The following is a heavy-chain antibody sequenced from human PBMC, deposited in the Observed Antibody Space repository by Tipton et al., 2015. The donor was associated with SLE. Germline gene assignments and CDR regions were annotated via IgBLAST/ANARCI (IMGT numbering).Heavy chain of an antibody. CDR2: VSPTGGT. CDR3: VRDKWGEYYPSTGYFWSFDP. D-gene: IGHD3-9*01. Sequence: TLSLTCTVSGGSLNNHFCSWIRQSAGKGLEWIGRVSPTGGTNYNPSPQSRATMSVDTSKNQFSLNLSSLTAADTAVYYCVRDKWGEYYPSTGYFWSFDPWGQGILVTVSS. CDR1: GGSLNNHF. V-gene: IGHV4-4*07. J-gene: IGHJ5*02.